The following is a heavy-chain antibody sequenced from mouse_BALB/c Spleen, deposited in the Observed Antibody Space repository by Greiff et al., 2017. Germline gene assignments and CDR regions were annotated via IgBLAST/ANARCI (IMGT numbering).Heavy chain of an antibody. V-gene: IGHV14-1*02. CDR2: IDPENGNT. Sequence: VQLQQPGAELVRPGALVKLSCKASGFNIKDYYMYWVKQRPEQGLEWIGWIDPENGNTIYDPTFQGKASITADTSSNTAYLQLSSLTSEDTAVYYWARRYSHAMDDWGQGTSVTVSS. CDR1: GFNIKDYY. D-gene: IGHD2-14*01. CDR3: ARRYSHAMDD. J-gene: IGHJ4*01.